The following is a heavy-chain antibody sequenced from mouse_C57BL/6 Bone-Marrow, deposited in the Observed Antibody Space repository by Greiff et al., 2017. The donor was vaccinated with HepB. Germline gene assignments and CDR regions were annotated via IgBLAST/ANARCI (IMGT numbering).Heavy chain of an antibody. CDR2: INPSSGYT. J-gene: IGHJ2*01. Sequence: QVQLQQSGAELARPGASVKMSCKASGYTFTSYTMHWVKQRPGKGLEWIGYINPSSGYTKYNQKFKDKATLTADKSSSTAYLQRSSLTAEDSAVYYCTRWFGGDYWGQGTTLTVSS. CDR3: TRWFGGDY. D-gene: IGHD1-1*02. V-gene: IGHV1-4*01. CDR1: GYTFTSYT.